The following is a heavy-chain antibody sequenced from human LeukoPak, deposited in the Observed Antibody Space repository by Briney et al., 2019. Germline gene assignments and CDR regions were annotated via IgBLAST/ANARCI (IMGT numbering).Heavy chain of an antibody. D-gene: IGHD3-10*01. CDR2: INHSGST. J-gene: IGHJ4*02. CDR3: ASTFRYYYGSGTFGY. CDR1: GGSFSGYY. V-gene: IGHV4-34*01. Sequence: SETLSLTCAVYGGSFSGYYWSWIRQPPGKGLEWIGEINHSGSTNYNPSLKSRVTISVDTSKNQFSLKLSPVTAADTAVYYCASTFRYYYGSGTFGYWGQGTLVTVSS.